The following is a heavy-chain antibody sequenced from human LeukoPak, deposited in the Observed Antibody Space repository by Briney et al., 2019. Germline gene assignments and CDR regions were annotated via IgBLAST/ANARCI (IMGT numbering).Heavy chain of an antibody. V-gene: IGHV3-30*02. J-gene: IGHJ4*02. CDR2: IGYDGNNK. Sequence: PGGSLRLSCAASGFTFSSYGMHWVRQAPGKGLEWVAFIGYDGNNKYYAGSVKGRFTISRDSSKNTLYLQMNSLRAEDDTAVYYCATRNFDDSGIYALGYWGQGTLVTVSS. D-gene: IGHD3-10*01. CDR1: GFTFSSYG. CDR3: ATRNFDDSGIYALGY.